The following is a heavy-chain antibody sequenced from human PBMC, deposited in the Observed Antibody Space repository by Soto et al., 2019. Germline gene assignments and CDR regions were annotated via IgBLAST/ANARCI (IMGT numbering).Heavy chain of an antibody. J-gene: IGHJ4*02. CDR3: AREDVVGGQFDY. D-gene: IGHD2-15*01. Sequence: QVQLVQSGAKVKKPGASVKVSFKASGYTFTGYYMHWVRQAPGQGLEWMGWINPNSGGTNYAQKFQGWVTMTRDTSISTAYMELLRLRSDDTGVYYCAREDVVGGQFDYWGQGTLVTVSS. V-gene: IGHV1-2*04. CDR2: INPNSGGT. CDR1: GYTFTGYY.